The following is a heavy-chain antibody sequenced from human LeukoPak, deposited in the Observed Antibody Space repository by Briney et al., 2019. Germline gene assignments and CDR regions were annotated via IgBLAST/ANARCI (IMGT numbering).Heavy chain of an antibody. CDR2: IYTSGST. D-gene: IGHD1-7*01. Sequence: SETLSLTCTVSGGSISSYYWSWIRQPAGKGLEWIGRIYTSGSTNYNPPLKSRVTMSVDTSKNQFSLKLSSVTAADTAVYYCAQTNWNYGADWLDPWGQGTLVTVSS. J-gene: IGHJ5*02. CDR1: GGSISSYY. CDR3: AQTNWNYGADWLDP. V-gene: IGHV4-4*07.